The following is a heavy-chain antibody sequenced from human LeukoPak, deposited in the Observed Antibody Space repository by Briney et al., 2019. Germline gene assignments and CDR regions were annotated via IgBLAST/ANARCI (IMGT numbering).Heavy chain of an antibody. CDR3: AREGVGATGFDF. CDR1: GFIFRAYS. D-gene: IGHD1-26*01. J-gene: IGHJ4*02. CDR2: ISYDGTNK. Sequence: GGSLGLSCAVSGFIFRAYSMHWVRQAPGQGLEWVALISYDGTNKHYADSVKGRFIISRDNSKDTLYLQMNSLRTEDTALFYCAREGVGATGFDFWGQGTPVTVSS. V-gene: IGHV3-30*04.